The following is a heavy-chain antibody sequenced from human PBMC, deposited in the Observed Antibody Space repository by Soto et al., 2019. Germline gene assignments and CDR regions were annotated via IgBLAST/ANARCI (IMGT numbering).Heavy chain of an antibody. CDR2: ISGSGGST. D-gene: IGHD6-6*01. Sequence: GSLRLSCAASGFTFSSYAMSWVRQAPGKGLEWVSAISGSGGSTYYADSVKGRFTISRDNSKNTLYLQMNSLRAEDTAVYYCAEPQIAARLVYFDYWGQGTLVTVSS. J-gene: IGHJ4*02. V-gene: IGHV3-23*01. CDR3: AEPQIAARLVYFDY. CDR1: GFTFSSYA.